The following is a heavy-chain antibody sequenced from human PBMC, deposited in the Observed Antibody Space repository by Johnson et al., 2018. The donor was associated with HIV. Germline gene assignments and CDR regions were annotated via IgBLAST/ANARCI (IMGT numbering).Heavy chain of an antibody. D-gene: IGHD1-26*01. CDR2: ISFDGSKE. CDR3: VRGRIVDLGGGGFDI. CDR1: GFTFSSYG. J-gene: IGHJ3*02. V-gene: IGHV3-30*19. Sequence: QMQLVESGGGVVQPGRSLRLSCAASGFTFSSYGMHWVRQAPGKGLEWVAVISFDGSKEYYADSVKGRFTISRDNSNNTLNLQMSSLRAEDTAIYYCVRGRIVDLGGGGFDIWGQGTMVTVSS.